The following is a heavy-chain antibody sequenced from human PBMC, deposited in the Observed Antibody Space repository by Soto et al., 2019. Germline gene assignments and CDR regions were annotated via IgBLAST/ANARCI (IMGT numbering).Heavy chain of an antibody. Sequence: EVQLVESGGGLVQPGGSLKLSCAASGYTFSGSAMHWVRQASGKGLEWVGRIRSKANSYATAYAASVKGSFTISRDDSKNTAYLQMNSLKTEDTAVYYCTRQYYDFWSGYYTGPDNWFDPWGQGTLVTVSS. V-gene: IGHV3-73*02. CDR2: IRSKANSYAT. CDR1: GYTFSGSA. CDR3: TRQYYDFWSGYYTGPDNWFDP. D-gene: IGHD3-3*01. J-gene: IGHJ5*02.